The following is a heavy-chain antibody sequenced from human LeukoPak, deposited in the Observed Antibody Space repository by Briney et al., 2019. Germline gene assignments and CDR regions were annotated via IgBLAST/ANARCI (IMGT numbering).Heavy chain of an antibody. CDR2: IYYSGST. CDR1: GGSISSYY. CDR3: AREQYSSGWYDY. D-gene: IGHD6-19*01. Sequence: PSETLSLTCTVSGGSISSYYWSWIRQPPGKGLEWIGYIYYSGSTNYNPSLKSRVTISVDTSKNQFSLKLSSVTAAGTAVYYCAREQYSSGWYDYWDQGTLVTVSS. J-gene: IGHJ4*02. V-gene: IGHV4-59*01.